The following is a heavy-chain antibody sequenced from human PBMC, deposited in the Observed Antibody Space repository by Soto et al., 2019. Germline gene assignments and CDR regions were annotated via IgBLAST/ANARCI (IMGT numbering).Heavy chain of an antibody. CDR1: GFTFSSYW. D-gene: IGHD6-13*01. V-gene: IGHV3-7*01. J-gene: IGHJ6*02. Sequence: GGSLRLSCAASGFTFSSYWMSWVRQAPGKGLEWVANIKQDGSEKYYVDSVKGRFTISRDNAKNSLYLQMNSLRAEDTAVYYCARTPPPGSSWYRANYYYYGMDVWGQGTTVTVSS. CDR3: ARTPPPGSSWYRANYYYYGMDV. CDR2: IKQDGSEK.